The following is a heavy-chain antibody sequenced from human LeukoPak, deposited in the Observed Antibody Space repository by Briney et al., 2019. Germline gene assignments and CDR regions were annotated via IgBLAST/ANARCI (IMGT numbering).Heavy chain of an antibody. CDR1: GFTFSRYG. D-gene: IGHD3-22*01. V-gene: IGHV3-30*02. Sequence: GGSLRLSCAASGFTFSRYGMHWVRQAPGKGLEWVAFVRYDGSNKYYADSVKGRFTVSRDNSKNTLNLETNSLRTEDTAVYYCAKDRTSDNSDDDYWGQGTLVTVSS. J-gene: IGHJ4*02. CDR2: VRYDGSNK. CDR3: AKDRTSDNSDDDY.